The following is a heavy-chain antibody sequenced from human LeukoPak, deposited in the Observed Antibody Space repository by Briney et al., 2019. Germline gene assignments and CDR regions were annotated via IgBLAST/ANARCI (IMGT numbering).Heavy chain of an antibody. D-gene: IGHD2-15*01. J-gene: IGHJ6*02. Sequence: ASVKVSCKASGYTFTSYGISWVRQAPGQGLEWMGWISAYNGNTNYAQKLQGRVTMTTDTSTSTAYMELRSLRSDVTAVYYCARDAVVVVAATQDYYYYGMDVWGQGTTVTVSS. V-gene: IGHV1-18*01. CDR2: ISAYNGNT. CDR3: ARDAVVVVAATQDYYYYGMDV. CDR1: GYTFTSYG.